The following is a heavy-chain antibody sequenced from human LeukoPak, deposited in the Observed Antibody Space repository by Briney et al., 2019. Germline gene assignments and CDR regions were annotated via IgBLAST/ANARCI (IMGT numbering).Heavy chain of an antibody. CDR1: GFTISSYP. CDR2: ISYDGSKI. Sequence: SGRSLRLSCAASGFTISSYPLHWVRQAPGKGLEWVTLISYDGSKIYYADSVKGRFTISRDNSKNRLYLQMNSLRVEDTAVYYCARESGWGLPHAFDFWGQGTMVTVSS. CDR3: ARESGWGLPHAFDF. D-gene: IGHD3-3*01. J-gene: IGHJ3*01. V-gene: IGHV3-30-3*01.